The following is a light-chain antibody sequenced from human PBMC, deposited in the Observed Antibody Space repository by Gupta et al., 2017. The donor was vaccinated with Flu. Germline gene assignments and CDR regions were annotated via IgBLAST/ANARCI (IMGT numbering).Light chain of an antibody. Sequence: DLVMTQSPLSLPVTPGEPASISCRSSQSLLYSTGYNYLEWYLQKPGQPQQLLIDLGSNRASGVPDLCGGSGSGKVCIPNISRVQAEFVGFYSGMNASKPPPTFGPGTKVEIK. J-gene: IGKJ1*01. CDR3: MNASKPPPT. V-gene: IGKV2-28*01. CDR1: QSLLYSTGYNY. CDR2: LGS.